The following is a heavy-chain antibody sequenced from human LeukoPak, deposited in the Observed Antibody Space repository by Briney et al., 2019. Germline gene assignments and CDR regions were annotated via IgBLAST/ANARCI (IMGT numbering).Heavy chain of an antibody. V-gene: IGHV3-53*01. D-gene: IGHD1-26*01. CDR2: IYSGGST. CDR3: ARDLSSGWGATTVFDY. Sequence: GGSLRLSCAASGFTVSSNYMSWVRQAPGKGLEWVSVIYSGGSTYYADSVKGRFTISRDNSKNTLYLQMNSLRAEDTAVYYCARDLSSGWGATTVFDYWGQGTLVTVSS. J-gene: IGHJ4*02. CDR1: GFTVSSNY.